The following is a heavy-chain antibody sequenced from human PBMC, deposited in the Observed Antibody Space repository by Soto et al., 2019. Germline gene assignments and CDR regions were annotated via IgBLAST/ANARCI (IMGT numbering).Heavy chain of an antibody. V-gene: IGHV3-30*18. CDR2: ISYDGSNK. CDR1: GFTFSSYG. J-gene: IGHJ4*02. Sequence: QVQLVESGGGVVQPGRYLRLSCAASGFTFSSYGMHWVRQAPGKGLEWVAVISYDGSNKYYADSVKGRFTISRDNAKNTLYLQMNSLRAEDTAVYYCAKGPGYWGQGTLVTVSA. D-gene: IGHD2-15*01. CDR3: AKGPGY.